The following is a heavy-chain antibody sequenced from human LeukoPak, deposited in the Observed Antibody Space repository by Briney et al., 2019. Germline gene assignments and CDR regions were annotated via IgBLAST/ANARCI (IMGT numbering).Heavy chain of an antibody. CDR3: ARLVIVLPADWFDP. CDR2: INGNGNST. CDR1: GFTFSSYA. Sequence: GGSLRLSCAASGFTFSSYAMHWVRQAPGKGLEWVSTINGNGNSTYYANSVKGRFTVSRDNPHNTLHLQMDSLRAEDTAIYYCARLVIVLPADWFDPWGQGTLVTVSS. V-gene: IGHV3-23*01. J-gene: IGHJ5*02. D-gene: IGHD5-12*01.